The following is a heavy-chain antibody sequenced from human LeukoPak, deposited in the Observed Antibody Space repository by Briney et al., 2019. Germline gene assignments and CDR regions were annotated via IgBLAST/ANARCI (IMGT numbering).Heavy chain of an antibody. CDR2: INQDGSEK. D-gene: IGHD3-10*01. V-gene: IGHV3-7*01. CDR3: ARGGRGEYFDL. CDR1: GFTFSSYW. J-gene: IGHJ4*02. Sequence: GGSQRLSCAASGFTFSSYWVNWVRQAPGKGLEWVANINQDGSEKYYVDSVKGRFTISRDNGKNSLYLQLNSLRAEDTAVYYCARGGRGEYFDLWGQGTLVTVSS.